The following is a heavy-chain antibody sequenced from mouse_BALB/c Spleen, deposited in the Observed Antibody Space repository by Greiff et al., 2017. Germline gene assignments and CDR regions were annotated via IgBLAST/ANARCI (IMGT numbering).Heavy chain of an antibody. Sequence: VQLQQSGAELVKPGASVKLSCTASGFNIKDTYMHWVKQRPEQGLEWIGRIDPANGNTKYDPKFQGKATITADTSSNTAYLQLSSLTSEDTAVYYCARSDYDYALYAMDYWGQGTSVTVSS. CDR3: ARSDYDYALYAMDY. CDR1: GFNIKDTY. J-gene: IGHJ4*01. CDR2: IDPANGNT. V-gene: IGHV14-3*02. D-gene: IGHD2-4*01.